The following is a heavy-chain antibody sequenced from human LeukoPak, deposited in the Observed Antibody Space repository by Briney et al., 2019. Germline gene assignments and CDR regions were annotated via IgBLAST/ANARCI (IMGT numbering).Heavy chain of an antibody. V-gene: IGHV4-34*01. CDR1: GGSFSGYY. J-gene: IGHJ4*02. CDR2: INHSGST. CDR3: SRESGAFCPFGY. Sequence: SSETLSLTCAVYGGSFSGYYWSWIRQPPGKGLEWIGEINHSGSTNYNPSLKSRVTISVDTSKNPFSLKLSSVTAADTAIHYCSRESGAFCPFGYWGQGTLVIVPP. D-gene: IGHD1-26*01.